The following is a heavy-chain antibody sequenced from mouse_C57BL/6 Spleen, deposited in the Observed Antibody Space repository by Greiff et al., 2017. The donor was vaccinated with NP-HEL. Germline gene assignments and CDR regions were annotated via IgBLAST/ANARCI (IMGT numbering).Heavy chain of an antibody. J-gene: IGHJ3*01. D-gene: IGHD2-4*01. CDR2: IYPGSGST. CDR3: ATYYDYDAAAY. V-gene: IGHV1-55*01. Sequence: VQLQQSGAELVKPGASVKMSCKASGYTFTSYWITWVKQRPGQGLEWIGDIYPGSGSTNYNEKFKSKATLTVDTSSSTAYMQLSSLTSEDSAVYYCATYYDYDAAAYWGQGTLVTVSA. CDR1: GYTFTSYW.